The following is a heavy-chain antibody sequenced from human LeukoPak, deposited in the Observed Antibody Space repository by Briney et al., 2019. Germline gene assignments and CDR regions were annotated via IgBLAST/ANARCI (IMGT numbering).Heavy chain of an antibody. D-gene: IGHD3-16*02. CDR2: INPSGSST. Sequence: ASVKVSCKASGYSFTSHYMHWVRQAPGQGLEWMGLINPSGSSTLYAQKFQGRVTMTRDMSTTTDYMVLSSLRSEDTAVYYCARDNSVGDITWWFDPWGQGTLVTVSS. CDR1: GYSFTSHY. V-gene: IGHV1-46*01. J-gene: IGHJ5*02. CDR3: ARDNSVGDITWWFDP.